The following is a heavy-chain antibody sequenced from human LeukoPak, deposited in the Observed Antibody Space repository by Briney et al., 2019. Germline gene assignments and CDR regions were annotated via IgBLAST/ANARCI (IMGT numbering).Heavy chain of an antibody. CDR3: ARDGYYYDGSFEY. J-gene: IGHJ4*02. Sequence: SETLSLTCAVSGYSISSGYFWACIRQPPGKGLEWIVSISHSGSSYSKPSLKSRVIISVDTSNNQFSLKLTSVTAADTATYYCARDGYYYDGSFEYWGQGIRVAVSS. V-gene: IGHV4-38-2*02. D-gene: IGHD3-22*01. CDR2: ISHSGSS. CDR1: GYSISSGYF.